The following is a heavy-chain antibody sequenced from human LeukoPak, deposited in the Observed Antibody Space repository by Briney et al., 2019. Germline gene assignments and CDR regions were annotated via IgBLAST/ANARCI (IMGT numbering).Heavy chain of an antibody. CDR1: GFSFSSVY. CDR2: IKEDGSDK. J-gene: IGHJ4*02. V-gene: IGHV3-7*01. CDR3: VRTGRIPPDH. Sequence: GGSLRLSCEASGFSFSSVYMTWIRQAPGKGLEWVANIKEDGSDKYYVDSVKGRFTVSRDNAKNSLYLQMNSLRVDDTAVYYCVRTGRIPPDHWGQGTLVTVSS.